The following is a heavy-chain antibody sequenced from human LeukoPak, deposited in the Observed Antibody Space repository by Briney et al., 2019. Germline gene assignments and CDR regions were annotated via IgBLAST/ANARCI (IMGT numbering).Heavy chain of an antibody. CDR1: GFTFSSYW. V-gene: IGHV3-7*05. Sequence: GGSLRLSCAASGFTFSSYWMSWVRQAPGKGLQWVANIKQDGSEKYYVDSVKGRFTISRDNAKNSPYLQVNSLRAEDTAVYYCTRDRSGQDWGQGTLVTVSS. CDR2: IKQDGSEK. J-gene: IGHJ4*02. CDR3: TRDRSGQD. D-gene: IGHD1-1*01.